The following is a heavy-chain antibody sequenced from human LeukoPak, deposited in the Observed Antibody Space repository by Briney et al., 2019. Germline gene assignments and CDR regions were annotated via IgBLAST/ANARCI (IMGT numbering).Heavy chain of an antibody. Sequence: PGGSPRLSCAASGFTFSYSGMHWVRQAPGKGLEWVTFIRYDGNNLYYADSVKGRFTISRDNSKNTLNLQMNSLRAEDTAVYYCVKTSGSGSAFDYWGQGTLVTVSS. CDR3: VKTSGSGSAFDY. V-gene: IGHV3-30*02. CDR1: GFTFSYSG. CDR2: IRYDGNNL. J-gene: IGHJ4*02. D-gene: IGHD3-10*01.